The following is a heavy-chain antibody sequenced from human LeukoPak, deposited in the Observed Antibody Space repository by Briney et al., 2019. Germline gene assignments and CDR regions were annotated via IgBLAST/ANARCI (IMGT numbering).Heavy chain of an antibody. CDR1: GFTFSSYA. V-gene: IGHV3-23*01. D-gene: IGHD2-2*01. J-gene: IGHJ3*02. CDR3: AKIVVVPAAIHWDAFDI. Sequence: PGGSLRLSCAASGFTFSSYAMSWVRQAPGKGLEWVSAISGSGGSTYYADSVKGRFTISRDNSKNTLYLQMNSLRAEDTAVYYCAKIVVVPAAIHWDAFDIWGQGTMVTVSS. CDR2: ISGSGGST.